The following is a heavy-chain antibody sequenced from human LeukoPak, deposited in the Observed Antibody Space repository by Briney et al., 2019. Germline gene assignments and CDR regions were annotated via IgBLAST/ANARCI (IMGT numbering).Heavy chain of an antibody. CDR2: IYTSGST. Sequence: PSETLSLTCTVSGGSISSYYWSWIRQPAGKGLEWIGRIYTSGSTNYNPSLKSRVTMSVDTSRNQFSLKLSSVTAADTAVYYCARWRDSSGWYGPFDPRGQGTLVTVSS. J-gene: IGHJ5*02. D-gene: IGHD6-19*01. CDR1: GGSISSYY. V-gene: IGHV4-4*07. CDR3: ARWRDSSGWYGPFDP.